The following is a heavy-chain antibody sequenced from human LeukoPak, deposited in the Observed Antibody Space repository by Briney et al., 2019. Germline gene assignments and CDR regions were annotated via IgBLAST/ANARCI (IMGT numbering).Heavy chain of an antibody. V-gene: IGHV3-11*05. CDR1: GFTFSDYY. Sequence: GGSLRLSCAASGFTFSDYYMSWIRQAPGKGLEWVSYISSSSYANYADSVKGRFTISRDNAKNSLYLQTNSLRAEDTAVYYCARDSPPDCSSTSCAPLSDNWGQGTLVTVSS. CDR3: ARDSPPDCSSTSCAPLSDN. CDR2: ISSSSYA. D-gene: IGHD2-2*01. J-gene: IGHJ4*02.